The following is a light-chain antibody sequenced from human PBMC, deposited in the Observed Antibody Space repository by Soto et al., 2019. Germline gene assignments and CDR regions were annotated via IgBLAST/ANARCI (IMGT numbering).Light chain of an antibody. CDR2: GAS. J-gene: IGKJ1*01. Sequence: EIVLTQSPGTLSLSPGERATLSCRASQSVSSSYLAWYQQKPGQAPRLLIYGASSRATGIPDRFSGSGSGTDFTLTISRLEPEDFAVYYCQQYGGSPLFGQGTKGGYQ. CDR3: QQYGGSPL. CDR1: QSVSSSY. V-gene: IGKV3-20*01.